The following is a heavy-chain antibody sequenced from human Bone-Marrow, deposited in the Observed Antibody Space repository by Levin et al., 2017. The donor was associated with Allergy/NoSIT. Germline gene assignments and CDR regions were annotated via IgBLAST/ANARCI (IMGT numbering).Heavy chain of an antibody. J-gene: IGHJ3*01. CDR2: IDPDSGGT. V-gene: IGHV1-2*06. D-gene: IGHD2-15*01. CDR1: GHIVTGYY. CDR3: ARVRMRFCSGNSCNNAFNV. Sequence: GESLKISCKASGHIVTGYYIHWVRQAPGQGLEWMGRIDPDSGGTDYAQKFQGRVTMTGDTSISTAYMELSGLTPADTAVYYCARVRMRFCSGNSCNNAFNVWGQGTEVTVSS.